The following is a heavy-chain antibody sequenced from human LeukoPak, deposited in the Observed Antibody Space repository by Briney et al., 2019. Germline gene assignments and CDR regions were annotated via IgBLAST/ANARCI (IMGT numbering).Heavy chain of an antibody. CDR2: IKQDGSEK. Sequence: GGSLRLSCAASGFTFSSYWMSWVRQAPGKGLEWVANIKQDGSEKNYVDSVRGRFTISRDNAKNSLYLQMNSLRAEDTAVYYCARVAWPDAFDIWGQGTMVTVS. J-gene: IGHJ3*02. CDR1: GFTFSSYW. CDR3: ARVAWPDAFDI. V-gene: IGHV3-7*03. D-gene: IGHD5-24*01.